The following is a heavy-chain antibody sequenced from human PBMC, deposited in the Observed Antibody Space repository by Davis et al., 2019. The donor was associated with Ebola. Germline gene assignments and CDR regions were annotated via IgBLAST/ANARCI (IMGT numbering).Heavy chain of an antibody. D-gene: IGHD3-3*01. Sequence: GESLKISCAASGFTFSSYWMSWVRQAPGKGLEWVANIKQDGSEKYYLDSVKGRFTISRDNAKNSLYLQMNSLRAEDTAVYYCARDPRAETIFGVVIIDYYYYYGMDVWGQGTTVTVSS. CDR3: ARDPRAETIFGVVIIDYYYYYGMDV. J-gene: IGHJ6*02. CDR1: GFTFSSYW. V-gene: IGHV3-7*01. CDR2: IKQDGSEK.